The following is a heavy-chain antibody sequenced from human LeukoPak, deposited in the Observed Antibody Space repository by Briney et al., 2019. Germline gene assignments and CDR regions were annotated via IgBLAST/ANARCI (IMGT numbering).Heavy chain of an antibody. Sequence: GGSLRLSCAASGFTFNNFWMHWVRQAPGKGLVWVSRIDPDGSRITYADSVKGRFTISRDNAKNTLYLQMNSLRAEDTAVYYCTRGRSDHVDVWGKGTTVTISS. V-gene: IGHV3-74*01. D-gene: IGHD1-14*01. CDR2: IDPDGSRI. CDR1: GFTFNNFW. CDR3: TRGRSDHVDV. J-gene: IGHJ6*04.